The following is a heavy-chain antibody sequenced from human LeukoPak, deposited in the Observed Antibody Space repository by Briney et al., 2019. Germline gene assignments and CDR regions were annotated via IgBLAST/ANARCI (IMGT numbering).Heavy chain of an antibody. D-gene: IGHD2-15*01. CDR1: GYTFTGYY. Sequence: ASVKVSCKASGYTFTGYYMHWVRQAPGQGLEWMGWINPNSGGTNYAQKFQGRVTMTRDTSISTAYMELSRLRSDDTAVYYCARPPRRYCSGCSCYFDYWGQGTLVTVSS. CDR3: ARPPRRYCSGCSCYFDY. CDR2: INPNSGGT. V-gene: IGHV1-2*02. J-gene: IGHJ4*02.